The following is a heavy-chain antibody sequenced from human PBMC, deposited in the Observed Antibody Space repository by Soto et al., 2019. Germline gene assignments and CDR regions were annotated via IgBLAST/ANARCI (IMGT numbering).Heavy chain of an antibody. V-gene: IGHV1-2*04. D-gene: IGHD6-19*01. CDR1: GYTFTGYY. Sequence: ASVKVSCKASGYTFTGYYMHWVRQAPGQGLEWMGWINPNSGGTNYAQKFQGWVTMTRDTSISTAYKELSRLRSEDTAVYYCATRSGSGWYWAFDIWGQGTMVTVSS. J-gene: IGHJ3*02. CDR3: ATRSGSGWYWAFDI. CDR2: INPNSGGT.